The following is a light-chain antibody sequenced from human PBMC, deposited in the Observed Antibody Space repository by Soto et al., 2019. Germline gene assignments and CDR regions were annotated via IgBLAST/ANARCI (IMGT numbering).Light chain of an antibody. Sequence: QSVLTQPPSASGTPGQRVTISCSGSSSNIGSNTVNWYQQLPGTAPKLLIYNNNQRPSGIPYRFSGSKSGTSASLAISGLQSEDEADYYCAAWDDSLNGLVFGGGTKVTVL. J-gene: IGLJ2*01. CDR1: SSNIGSNT. CDR3: AAWDDSLNGLV. CDR2: NNN. V-gene: IGLV1-44*01.